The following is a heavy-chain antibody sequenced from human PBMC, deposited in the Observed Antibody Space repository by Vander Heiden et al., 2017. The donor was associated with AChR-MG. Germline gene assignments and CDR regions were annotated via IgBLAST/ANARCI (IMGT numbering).Heavy chain of an antibody. CDR3: ARTGRCLEWLFLDY. Sequence: QVQLQQWGAGLLKPSETLSLTCAVYGGSFSGYYWSWIRQPPGKGLEWIGEINHSGSTNYNPSLKSRVTISVDTSKNQFSLKLSSVTAADTAVYYCARTGRCLEWLFLDYWGQGTLVTVSS. CDR1: GGSFSGYY. D-gene: IGHD3-3*01. V-gene: IGHV4-34*01. CDR2: INHSGST. J-gene: IGHJ4*02.